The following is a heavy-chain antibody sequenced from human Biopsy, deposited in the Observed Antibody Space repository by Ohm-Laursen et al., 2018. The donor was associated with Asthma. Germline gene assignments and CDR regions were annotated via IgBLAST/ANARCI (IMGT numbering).Heavy chain of an antibody. V-gene: IGHV4-39*02. J-gene: IGHJ3*02. CDR3: ARDGGLTSYPGTFHI. CDR1: GGSICSSSYY. D-gene: IGHD1-1*01. CDR2: IYYNGRT. Sequence: GTLSLTCPVSGGSICSSSYYWGWIRQPPGKGLEWIGRIYYNGRTYYNPSLKSRVTISVNTSKKQLSLQLRSVTAADTAVYYCARDGGLTSYPGTFHIWGQGTMVTVSS.